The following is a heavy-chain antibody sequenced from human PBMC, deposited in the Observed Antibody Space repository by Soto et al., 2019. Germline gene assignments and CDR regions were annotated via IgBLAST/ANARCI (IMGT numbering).Heavy chain of an antibody. CDR2: ISGSGGST. Sequence: GGSLRLSCAASGFTFSSYAMSWVRQAPGKGLEWVSAISGSGGSTYYADSVKGRFTISRDNSKNTLYLQMNSLRAEDTAVYYCANYPSSSWHRQSDYWGQGTLVTVSS. CDR3: ANYPSSSWHRQSDY. D-gene: IGHD6-13*01. V-gene: IGHV3-23*01. CDR1: GFTFSSYA. J-gene: IGHJ4*02.